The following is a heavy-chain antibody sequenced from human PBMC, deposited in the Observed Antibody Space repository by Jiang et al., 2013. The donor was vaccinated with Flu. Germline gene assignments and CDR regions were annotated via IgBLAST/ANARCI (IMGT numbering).Heavy chain of an antibody. CDR2: T. CDR3: ARDITDDYYYYGMDV. Sequence: TNYNPSLKSRVTISVDKSKNQFSLKLSSVTAADTAVYYCARDITDDYYYYGMDVWGQGTTVTVSS. J-gene: IGHJ6*02. D-gene: IGHD3-16*01. V-gene: IGHV4-4*02.